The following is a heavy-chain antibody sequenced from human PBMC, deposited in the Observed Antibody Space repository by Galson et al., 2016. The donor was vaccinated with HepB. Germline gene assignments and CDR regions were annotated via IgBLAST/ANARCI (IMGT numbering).Heavy chain of an antibody. D-gene: IGHD6-13*01. J-gene: IGHJ3*02. V-gene: IGHV3-21*01. CDR3: ARVREQQLLDAFDI. CDR1: GFTFNGYN. CDR2: ISSGSGYI. Sequence: SLRLSCAGSGFTFNGYNMNWVRQAPGKGQEWVSSISSGSGYICYADSVKGRFTISRDNFKNSLYLQMNSLRAEDTALYYCARVREQQLLDAFDIWGQGTMVTVSS.